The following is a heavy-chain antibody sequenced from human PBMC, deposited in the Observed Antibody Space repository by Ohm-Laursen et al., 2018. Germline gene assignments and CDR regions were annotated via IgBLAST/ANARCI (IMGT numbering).Heavy chain of an antibody. Sequence: GTLSLTCTVSGGSISSYYWSWIRQPPGKGLEWIGYIYYTGSTNYNPSLKSRVTISVDTSKNQFSLKLCSVTAADAAVYYCGRDSLTVDYWGQGTLVTVSS. V-gene: IGHV4-59*01. CDR3: GRDSLTVDY. CDR2: IYYTGST. J-gene: IGHJ4*02. D-gene: IGHD3-9*01. CDR1: GGSISSYY.